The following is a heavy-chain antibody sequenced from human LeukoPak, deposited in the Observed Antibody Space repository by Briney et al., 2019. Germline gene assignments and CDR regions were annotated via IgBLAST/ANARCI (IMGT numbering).Heavy chain of an antibody. Sequence: PSKTLSLTCTVSGGSISSSSYYWGWIRQPPGKGLEWIGSIYYSGSTYYNPSLKSRVTISVDTSKNQFSLKLSSVTAADTAVYYCARQHNDGYKSKSHFVYWGQGTLVTVSS. V-gene: IGHV4-39*01. CDR1: GGSISSSSYY. CDR3: ARQHNDGYKSKSHFVY. CDR2: IYYSGST. J-gene: IGHJ4*02. D-gene: IGHD5-24*01.